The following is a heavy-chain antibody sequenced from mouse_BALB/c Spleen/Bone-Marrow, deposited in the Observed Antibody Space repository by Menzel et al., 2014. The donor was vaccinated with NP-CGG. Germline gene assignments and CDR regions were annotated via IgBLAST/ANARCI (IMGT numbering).Heavy chain of an antibody. J-gene: IGHJ2*01. CDR1: GYTFTDYA. CDR2: ISSSYGDA. Sequence: VKLVESGAELVRPGVSVKISCKGSGYTFTDYAMHWVKQSHAKSLEWIGIISSSYGDATYNQKFKGKATMTVDKSSNTAYMELARLTSEDSAIYYCARELSYYDGTSYYFDYWGQGTTLTVSS. V-gene: IGHV1S137*01. CDR3: ARELSYYDGTSYYFDY. D-gene: IGHD1-1*01.